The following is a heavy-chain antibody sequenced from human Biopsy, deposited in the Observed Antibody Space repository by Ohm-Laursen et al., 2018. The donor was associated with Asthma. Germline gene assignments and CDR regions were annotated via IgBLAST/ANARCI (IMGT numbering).Heavy chain of an antibody. D-gene: IGHD2-21*02. CDR1: GFTFSSYA. V-gene: IGHV3-30-3*01. CDR2: ISYDGSNK. CDR3: ASYEVVTSILPLDV. J-gene: IGHJ6*02. Sequence: SLRLSCVASGFTFSSYAMHWVRQAPGKGLEWVAVISYDGSNKYYADSVKGRFTISRDNSKNTLYLQMNSLRAEDTAVYYCASYEVVTSILPLDVWGQGTTVTVSS.